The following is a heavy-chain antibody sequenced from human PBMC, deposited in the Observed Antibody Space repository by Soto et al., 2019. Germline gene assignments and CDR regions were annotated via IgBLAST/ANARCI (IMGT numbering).Heavy chain of an antibody. D-gene: IGHD3-10*01. CDR2: IKQDGSEK. V-gene: IGHV3-7*01. CDR1: GFTFSSYW. CDR3: ARDGVLLWFGDPLGY. Sequence: GGSLRLSCAASGFTFSSYWMSWVRQAPGKGLEWVANIKQDGSEKYYVDSVKGRFTISRDNAKNSLYLQMNSLGAEDTAVYYWARDGVLLWFGDPLGYWGQGTLVTVSS. J-gene: IGHJ4*02.